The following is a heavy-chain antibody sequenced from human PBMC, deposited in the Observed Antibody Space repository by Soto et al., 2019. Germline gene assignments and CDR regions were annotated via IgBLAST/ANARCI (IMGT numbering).Heavy chain of an antibody. CDR1: GGTFSSYS. D-gene: IGHD6-13*01. CDR3: ARPIAAGFDP. Sequence: VASVKVSCKASGGTFSSYSISWVRQAPGQGLEWMGGIIPIFGTANYAQKFQGRVTITADESTSTAYMELSSLRSEDTAVYYCARPIAAGFDPWGQGTLVTVS. V-gene: IGHV1-69*13. J-gene: IGHJ5*02. CDR2: IIPIFGTA.